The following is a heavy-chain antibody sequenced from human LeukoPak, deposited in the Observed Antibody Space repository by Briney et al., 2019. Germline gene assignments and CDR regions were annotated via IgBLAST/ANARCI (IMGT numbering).Heavy chain of an antibody. CDR1: GGSISSYY. Sequence: SETLSLTCTVSGGSISSYYWSWIRQPPGKGLEWIGYIYYSGSTNYNPSLKSRVTISVDTSKNQFSLKLSSVTAADTAVYYCARSSTLLLYFDLWGRGTLVTVSS. V-gene: IGHV4-59*01. D-gene: IGHD2-2*01. CDR2: IYYSGST. J-gene: IGHJ2*01. CDR3: ARSSTLLLYFDL.